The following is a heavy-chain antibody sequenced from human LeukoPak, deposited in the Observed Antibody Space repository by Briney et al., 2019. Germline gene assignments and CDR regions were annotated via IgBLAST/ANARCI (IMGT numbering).Heavy chain of an antibody. D-gene: IGHD3-22*01. Sequence: GRSLRLSCAASGFTFSSYAMHWVRQAPGKGLEWVAVISYDGSNKYYADSVKGRFTISRDNSNNTLYLQMTSLRAEDTAVYYCAGDYYDSSGNDAFDIWGQGTMVTVSS. CDR3: AGDYYDSSGNDAFDI. CDR1: GFTFSSYA. CDR2: ISYDGSNK. V-gene: IGHV3-30-3*01. J-gene: IGHJ3*02.